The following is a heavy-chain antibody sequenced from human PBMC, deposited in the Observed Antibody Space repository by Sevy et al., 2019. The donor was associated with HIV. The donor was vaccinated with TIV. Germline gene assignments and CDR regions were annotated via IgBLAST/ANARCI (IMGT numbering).Heavy chain of an antibody. CDR3: AGDLGITNDAFDI. D-gene: IGHD2-2*01. V-gene: IGHV3-30-3*01. CDR1: GFTFSSYA. Sequence: GGSLRLSCAASGFTFSSYAMHWVRQAPGKGLEWVAVISYDGSNKYYADSVKGRFTISRDNSKNTRFLQMNSLRAEDTAVYYCAGDLGITNDAFDIWGQGTMVTVSS. J-gene: IGHJ3*02. CDR2: ISYDGSNK.